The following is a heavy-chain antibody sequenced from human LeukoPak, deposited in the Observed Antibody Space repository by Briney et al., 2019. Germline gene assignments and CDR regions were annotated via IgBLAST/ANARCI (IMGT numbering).Heavy chain of an antibody. CDR3: ARVSRYYYDSSGYCDY. V-gene: IGHV3-21*01. D-gene: IGHD3-22*01. CDR2: ISSSSSYI. Sequence: GGSLRLSCAASGFTFSSYSMNWVRQAPGKGLEWVSSISSSSSYIYYADSVKGRFTISRDNAKNSLYLQMNSLRAEDTAVYYCARVSRYYYDSSGYCDYWGQGTLVTVSS. J-gene: IGHJ4*02. CDR1: GFTFSSYS.